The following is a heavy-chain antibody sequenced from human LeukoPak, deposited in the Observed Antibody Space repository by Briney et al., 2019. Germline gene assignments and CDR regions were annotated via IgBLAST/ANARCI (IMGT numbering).Heavy chain of an antibody. CDR2: INSDGSST. V-gene: IGHV3-74*01. D-gene: IGHD3-22*01. J-gene: IGHJ4*02. CDR1: GFTFSNYW. CDR3: ARGSIYYYDSSGYYDY. Sequence: GGSLRLSCAASGFTFSNYWMHWVRQAPGKGLVWVSRINSDGSSTSYADSVKGRFTISRDNAKNSLYLQMNSLRAEDTAVYYCARGSIYYYDSSGYYDYWGQGTLVTVSS.